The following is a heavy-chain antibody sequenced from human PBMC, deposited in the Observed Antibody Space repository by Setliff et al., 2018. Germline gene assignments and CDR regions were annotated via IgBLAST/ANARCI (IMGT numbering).Heavy chain of an antibody. Sequence: GGSLRLSCEASGFTFSSYSMNWVRQAPGKGLEWVAHISYSSGSTYYADSVRGRFTISRDNAKNSLYLQMNSLRAEDTAVYYCARVGTGSLLDYWGQGTLVTVSS. CDR2: ISYSSGST. CDR3: ARVGTGSLLDY. V-gene: IGHV3-48*01. CDR1: GFTFSSYS. J-gene: IGHJ4*02. D-gene: IGHD1-1*01.